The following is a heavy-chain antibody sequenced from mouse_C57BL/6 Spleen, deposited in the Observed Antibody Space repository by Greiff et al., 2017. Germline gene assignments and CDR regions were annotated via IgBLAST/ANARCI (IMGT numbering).Heavy chain of an antibody. J-gene: IGHJ3*01. CDR3: ARRPYYGSSYGGFAY. V-gene: IGHV1-50*01. D-gene: IGHD1-1*01. Sequence: QVQLQQPGAELVKPGASVKLSCKASGYTFTSYWMQWVKQRPGQGLEWIGAIDPSDSYTNYNQKFKGKATLTVDTSSSTAYMQLSSLTSEDSAVYYCARRPYYGSSYGGFAYWGQGTLVTVSA. CDR1: GYTFTSYW. CDR2: IDPSDSYT.